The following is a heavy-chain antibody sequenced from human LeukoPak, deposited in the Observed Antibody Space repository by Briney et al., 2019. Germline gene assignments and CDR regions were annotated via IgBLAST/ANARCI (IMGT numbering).Heavy chain of an antibody. CDR1: GYTFTSYY. D-gene: IGHD3-9*01. CDR2: INPSGGST. Sequence: AASVKVSCKASGYTFTSYYMHWVRQAPGQGLEWMGIINPSGGSTRYAQKLQGRVTMTRNTSISTAYMELSSLRSEDTAVYYCARGGVLRYFDWRRKLLALDYWGQGTLVTVSS. V-gene: IGHV1-46*04. CDR3: ARGGVLRYFDWRRKLLALDY. J-gene: IGHJ4*02.